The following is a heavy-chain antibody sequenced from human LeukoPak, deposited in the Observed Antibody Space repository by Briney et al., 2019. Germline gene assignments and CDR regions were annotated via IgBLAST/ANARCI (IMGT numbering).Heavy chain of an antibody. CDR1: GGSISSSSYY. Sequence: NTSETLSLTCTVSGGSISSSSYYWGWIRQPPGKGLEWIGSIYYSGSTYYNPSLKSRVTISVDTSKNQFSLKLSSVTAADTAVYYCARVDDRGHYYDSSGPRKLFDYWGQGTLVTVSS. V-gene: IGHV4-39*07. CDR2: IYYSGST. J-gene: IGHJ4*02. CDR3: ARVDDRGHYYDSSGPRKLFDY. D-gene: IGHD3-22*01.